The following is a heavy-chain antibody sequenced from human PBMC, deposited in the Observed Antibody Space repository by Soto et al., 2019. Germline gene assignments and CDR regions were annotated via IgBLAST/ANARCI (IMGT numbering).Heavy chain of an antibody. CDR2: IYYSGST. D-gene: IGHD1-7*01. V-gene: IGHV4-39*01. Sequence: SLTCTVSGGSISSSSYYWGWIRQPPGKGLEWIGSIYYSGSTYYNPSLKSRVTISVDTSKNQFSLKLSSVTAADTAVYYCATLNWDYDVLIDCWGQGTLVTVSS. CDR3: ATLNWDYDVLIDC. J-gene: IGHJ4*02. CDR1: GGSISSSSYY.